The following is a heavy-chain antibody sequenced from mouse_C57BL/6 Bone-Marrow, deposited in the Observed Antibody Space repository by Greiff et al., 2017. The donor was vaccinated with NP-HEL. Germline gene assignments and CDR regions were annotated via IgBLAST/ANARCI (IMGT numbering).Heavy chain of an antibody. J-gene: IGHJ3*01. V-gene: IGHV14-3*01. CDR3: ASFYYYGSKGFAY. CDR1: GFNIKNTY. CDR2: IDPANGNT. Sequence: EVQLQQSVAELVRPGASVKLSCTASGFNIKNTYMHWVKQRPEQGLEWIGRIDPANGNTKYAPKFQGKATITADTSSNTAYLQLSSLTSEDTAIYYCASFYYYGSKGFAYWGQGTLVTVSA. D-gene: IGHD1-1*01.